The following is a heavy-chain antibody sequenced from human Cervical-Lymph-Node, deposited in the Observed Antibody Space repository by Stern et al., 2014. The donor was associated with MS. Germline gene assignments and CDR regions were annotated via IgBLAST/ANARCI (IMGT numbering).Heavy chain of an antibody. CDR1: GFTFSTYG. V-gene: IGHV3-33*01. CDR3: AREAPVEPAATDAFDI. Sequence: VQLVESGGGVVQPGRSLRLSCAASGFTFSTYGMHWVRQAPGKGLEWVAVIWSDGTNSLYADYVKGRFTIARDNSKNTLYLQMNPLRTEDTAVYYCAREAPVEPAATDAFDIWGRGTMVAVSS. D-gene: IGHD2-2*01. CDR2: IWSDGTNS. J-gene: IGHJ3*02.